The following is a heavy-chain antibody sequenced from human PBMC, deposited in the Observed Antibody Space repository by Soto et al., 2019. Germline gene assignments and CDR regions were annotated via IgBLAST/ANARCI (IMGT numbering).Heavy chain of an antibody. CDR3: SRARYCTSPSCYNHYYYGMDI. D-gene: IGHD2-2*02. CDR2: IGVYNGKT. CDR1: GYTFTKYG. J-gene: IGHJ6*02. Sequence: QEQLVQSGGEVKKPGASVRVSCKASGYTFTKYGITWVRQAPGQGLEWMGWIGVYNGKTNYARKLQGRVIMTADTSAGTAYMELRSLRSDDTALYYCSRARYCTSPSCYNHYYYGMDIWGQGTTVSVSS. V-gene: IGHV1-18*04.